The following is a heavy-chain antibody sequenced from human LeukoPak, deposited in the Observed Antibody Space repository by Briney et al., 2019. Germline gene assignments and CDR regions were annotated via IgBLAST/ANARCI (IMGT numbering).Heavy chain of an antibody. V-gene: IGHV4-61*08. CDR2: IFYNGKT. CDR3: ARIFDI. CDR1: GASFRSGGQY. J-gene: IGHJ4*02. Sequence: SETLSLTCTISGASFRSGGQYWGWIRQTPGKGLEWIGDIFYNGKTYYNPALKSRVTISLDTSRSQFSLRMSSVTAADTGVYYCARIFDIWGRGTLVTVSS.